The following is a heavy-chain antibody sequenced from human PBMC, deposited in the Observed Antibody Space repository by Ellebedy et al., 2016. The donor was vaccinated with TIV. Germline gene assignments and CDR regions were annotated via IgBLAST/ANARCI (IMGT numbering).Heavy chain of an antibody. CDR3: ARGPRWLQFVY. CDR2: IYHSGST. J-gene: IGHJ4*02. Sequence: SETLSLTXTVSGYSISSGYYWGWIRQPPGKGLEWIGSIYHSGSTNYNPSLKSRVTISVDTSKNQFSLKLSSVTAADTAVYYCARGPRWLQFVYWGQGTLVTVSS. V-gene: IGHV4-38-2*02. D-gene: IGHD5-24*01. CDR1: GYSISSGYY.